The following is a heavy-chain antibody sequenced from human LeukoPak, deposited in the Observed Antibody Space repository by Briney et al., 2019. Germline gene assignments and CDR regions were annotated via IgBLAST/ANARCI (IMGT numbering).Heavy chain of an antibody. CDR1: GFTFSSYN. J-gene: IGHJ3*02. Sequence: GGSLRLSCAAFGFTFSSYNMNWVRQAPGKGLEWVSYINSGSTTISYADSVKGRFTISRDNAKNSLYLQMNSLRAEDTALYYCARRDIVVVPAAIIGAFDIWGQGTMVTVSS. CDR2: INSGSTTI. CDR3: ARRDIVVVPAAIIGAFDI. D-gene: IGHD2-2*02. V-gene: IGHV3-48*04.